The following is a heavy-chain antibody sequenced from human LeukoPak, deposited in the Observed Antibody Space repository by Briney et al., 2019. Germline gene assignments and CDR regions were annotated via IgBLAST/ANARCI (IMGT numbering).Heavy chain of an antibody. J-gene: IGHJ4*01. Sequence: GRSLRLSCAPSGFPFSTLGMHWVRQAPGKGLEHVSTIGSDGDGTYYADSMKDRFIISRDNSKNAVYLQMSSLRPEDTAVYYCVSPVFINFWGQGTLVTVSS. CDR2: IGSDGDGT. D-gene: IGHD1-14*01. CDR3: VSPVFINF. CDR1: GFPFSTLG. V-gene: IGHV3-64D*06.